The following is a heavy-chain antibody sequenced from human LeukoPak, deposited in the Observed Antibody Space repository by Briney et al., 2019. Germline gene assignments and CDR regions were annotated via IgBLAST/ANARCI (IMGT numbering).Heavy chain of an antibody. CDR2: IYYSGST. V-gene: IGHV4-59*01. Sequence: SETLSLTCTVSGGSISSYYWSWIRQPPGKGLEWIGYIYYSGSTNYNPSLKSRVTISVDTSKNQFSLKLSSVTAADTAVYYCARDRSGWGSSGYFEDAYFDLWGRGTLVTVSS. CDR1: GGSISSYY. CDR3: ARDRSGWGSSGYFEDAYFDL. D-gene: IGHD3-22*01. J-gene: IGHJ2*01.